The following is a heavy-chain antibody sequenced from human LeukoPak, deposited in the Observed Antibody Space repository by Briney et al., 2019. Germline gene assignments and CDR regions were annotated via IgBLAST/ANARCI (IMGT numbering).Heavy chain of an antibody. V-gene: IGHV4-59*08. D-gene: IGHD6-13*01. CDR2: IYYSGST. J-gene: IGHJ4*02. CDR1: GGSISSYY. CDR3: ARSRSWLYYFDY. Sequence: PSETLSLTCTVSGGSISSYYWSWIRQPPGKGLEWIGYIYYSGSTNYNPSLKSRVTISVDTSKNQFSLKLSSVTAADTAVYYCARSRSWLYYFDYWGQGILVTVSS.